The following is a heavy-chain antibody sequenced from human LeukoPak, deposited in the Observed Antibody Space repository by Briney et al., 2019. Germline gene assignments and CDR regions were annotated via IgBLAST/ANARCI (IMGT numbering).Heavy chain of an antibody. V-gene: IGHV3-48*01. CDR2: ISSSSSTI. Sequence: GGSLRLSCAASGFTFSTYSMNWVRQAPGKGLEWVSYISSSSSTIYYADSVKGRFTISRDNAKNSLYLQMNSLRAEDTAVYYCAKERRDFDYWGQGTLVTVSS. CDR3: AKERRDFDY. J-gene: IGHJ4*02. CDR1: GFTFSTYS.